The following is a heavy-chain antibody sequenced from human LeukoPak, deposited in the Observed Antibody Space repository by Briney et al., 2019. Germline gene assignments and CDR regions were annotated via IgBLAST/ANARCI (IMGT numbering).Heavy chain of an antibody. CDR2: IYYSGST. CDR1: GGSISSYY. D-gene: IGHD7-27*01. V-gene: IGHV4-59*08. CDR3: ARNWGGNWYFDL. Sequence: SETLSLTCTVSGGSISSYYWSWIRQPPGKGLEWIGYIYYSGSTNYNPSLKSRVTISVDTSKNQFSLKLSSVTAAGTAVYYCARNWGGNWYFDLWGRGTLVTVSS. J-gene: IGHJ2*01.